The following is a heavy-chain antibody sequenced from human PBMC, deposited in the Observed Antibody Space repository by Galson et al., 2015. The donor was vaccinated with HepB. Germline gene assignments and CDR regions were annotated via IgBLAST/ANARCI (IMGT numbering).Heavy chain of an antibody. D-gene: IGHD5-18*01. J-gene: IGHJ6*02. Sequence: SLRLSCAASGFTFSNFGMHWVRQSPGKGLEWVALTWYDGNNKFYADSVKGRFTISRDNSKNTLFLQMSSLRAEDTGIYYCARDPGHSYGLYYYALDVWGQGTTVTVSS. CDR1: GFTFSNFG. CDR3: ARDPGHSYGLYYYALDV. CDR2: TWYDGNNK. V-gene: IGHV3-33*01.